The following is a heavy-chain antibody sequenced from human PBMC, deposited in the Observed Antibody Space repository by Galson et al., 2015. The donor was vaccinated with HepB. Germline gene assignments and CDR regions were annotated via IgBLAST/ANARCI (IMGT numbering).Heavy chain of an antibody. J-gene: IGHJ3*02. V-gene: IGHV3-21*01. CDR3: ARDLEPGYCSGGSCYSSLRNDAFDI. Sequence: SLRLSCAASGFTFSSYSMNWVRQAPGKGLEWVSSISSSSSYIYYADSVKGRFTISRDNAKNSLYLQMNSLRAEDTAVYYCARDLEPGYCSGGSCYSSLRNDAFDIWVQGTMVTVSS. CDR2: ISSSSSYI. CDR1: GFTFSSYS. D-gene: IGHD2-15*01.